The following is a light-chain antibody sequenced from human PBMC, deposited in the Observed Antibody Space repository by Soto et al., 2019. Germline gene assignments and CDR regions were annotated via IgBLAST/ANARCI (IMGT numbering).Light chain of an antibody. CDR3: SPDTSTSTRV. CDR2: EVS. Sequence: QSVLTQPAFVSGSPGQSITISCTGTSSDVGGYNYVSWYQRPPAKAPKLMISEVSNRPSGVSNRFSGSKSGNTASLTISGLQAEDEADYYCSPDTSTSTRVCGSGTNVTVL. J-gene: IGLJ1*01. V-gene: IGLV2-14*01. CDR1: SSDVGGYNY.